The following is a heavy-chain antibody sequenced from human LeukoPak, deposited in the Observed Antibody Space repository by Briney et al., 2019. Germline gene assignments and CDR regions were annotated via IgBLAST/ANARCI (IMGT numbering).Heavy chain of an antibody. J-gene: IGHJ4*02. CDR2: MNPNRGNT. D-gene: IGHD6-13*01. V-gene: IGHV1-8*01. CDR3: ARATGSSSWTPPGY. Sequence: ASVKVSCKASGYTFTSYEINWVRQATGQGLEWMGWMNPNRGNTGYAQKFQGRVTMTRNTSISTAYMELSSLRSEDTAVYYCARATGSSSWTPPGYWGQGTLVTVSS. CDR1: GYTFTSYE.